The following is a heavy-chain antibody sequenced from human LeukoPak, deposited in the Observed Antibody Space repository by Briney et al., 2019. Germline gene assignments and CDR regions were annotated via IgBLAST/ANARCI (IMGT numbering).Heavy chain of an antibody. CDR3: ARGSVDRGDFDY. CDR2: ILYDGNNK. D-gene: IGHD1-14*01. J-gene: IGHJ4*02. CDR1: GFTFSSYG. Sequence: GGSLRLSCAASGFTFSSYGMHWVRQAPGKGLEWVAVILYDGNNKYYADSVEGRFTISRDNSKNTLYLQMNSLRPEDTAVYYCARGSVDRGDFDYWGQGTLVTVSS. V-gene: IGHV3-30*03.